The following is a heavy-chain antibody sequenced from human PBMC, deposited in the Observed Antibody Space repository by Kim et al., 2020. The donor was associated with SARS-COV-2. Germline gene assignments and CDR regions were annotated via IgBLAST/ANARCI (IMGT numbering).Heavy chain of an antibody. Sequence: GESLKISCKGSGYSFTSYWIGWVRQMPGKGLEWMGIIYPGDSDTRYSPSFQGQVTISADKSISTAYLQWSSLKASDTAMYYCARFSVAGPYYYYYGMDVWGQGTTVTVSS. V-gene: IGHV5-51*01. CDR2: IYPGDSDT. CDR1: GYSFTSYW. CDR3: ARFSVAGPYYYYYGMDV. J-gene: IGHJ6*02. D-gene: IGHD6-19*01.